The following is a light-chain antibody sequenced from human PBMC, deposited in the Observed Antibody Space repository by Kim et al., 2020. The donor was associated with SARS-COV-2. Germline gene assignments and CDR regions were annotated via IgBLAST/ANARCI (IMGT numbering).Light chain of an antibody. CDR3: QQWDSSTYVV. CDR2: QDS. CDR1: KLGDKY. J-gene: IGLJ2*01. Sequence: SYELTQPPSVSVSPGQTASITCSGDKLGDKYACWYQQKPGQSPVLVIYQDSKRPSGIPERFSGSDSGNTATLPISETPAMDEADYYCQQWDSSTYVVFGGGTQLTVL. V-gene: IGLV3-1*01.